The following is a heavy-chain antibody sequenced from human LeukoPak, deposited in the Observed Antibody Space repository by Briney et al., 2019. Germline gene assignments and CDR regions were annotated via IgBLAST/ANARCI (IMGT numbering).Heavy chain of an antibody. D-gene: IGHD2-2*01. Sequence: GASVKVSCKASGYTFTAYYIHWVRQAPGQGLEWMGWVNPKSGGTNYAQKFQGRVTMTRDTSITTGYMELHGLRSDDTAMYYCASRGQYCSSTSCYLISWGPGTLVTVSS. CDR3: ASRGQYCSSTSCYLIS. CDR1: GYTFTAYY. J-gene: IGHJ5*02. CDR2: VNPKSGGT. V-gene: IGHV1-2*02.